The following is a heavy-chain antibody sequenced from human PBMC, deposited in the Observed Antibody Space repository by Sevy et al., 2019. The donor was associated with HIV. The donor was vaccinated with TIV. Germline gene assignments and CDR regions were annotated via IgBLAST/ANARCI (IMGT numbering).Heavy chain of an antibody. CDR1: GYSISSGYY. Sequence: QSQTLSLTCTVSGYSISSGYYWGWIRQPPGKGLEWIGSIYHSGSTYYNPSLKSRVTISVDTSKNQFSLKLSSVTAADTAVYYCARVPVTTSWKHKYYFDYWGQGTLVTVSS. CDR3: ARVPVTTSWKHKYYFDY. D-gene: IGHD4-17*01. CDR2: IYHSGST. J-gene: IGHJ4*02. V-gene: IGHV4-38-2*02.